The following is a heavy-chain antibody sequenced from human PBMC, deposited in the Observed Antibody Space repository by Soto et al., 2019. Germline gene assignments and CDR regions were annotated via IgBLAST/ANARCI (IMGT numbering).Heavy chain of an antibody. V-gene: IGHV1-58*01. J-gene: IGHJ6*02. Sequence: AASVKVSCKASGFTFTSSAVQWVRQARGRRLEWIGWIVVGSGNTNYAQKFQERVTITRDMSTSTAYMELSSLRSEDTAVYYCAAHPDATLNSNYLAPNYYYYGMDVWGQGTTVTVSS. CDR3: AAHPDATLNSNYLAPNYYYYGMDV. CDR1: GFTFTSSA. CDR2: IVVGSGNT. D-gene: IGHD4-4*01.